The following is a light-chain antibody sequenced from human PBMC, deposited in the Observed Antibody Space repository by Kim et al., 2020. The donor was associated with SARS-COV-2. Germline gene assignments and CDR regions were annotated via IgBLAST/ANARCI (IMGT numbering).Light chain of an antibody. CDR1: NIGRKS. CDR3: QVWDSSRGHYV. J-gene: IGLJ1*01. CDR2: YDT. Sequence: AQGKAARINGEGNNIGRKSVHWYQQKPGQAPALVIYYDTERPSGIPERLSGSNSGNTATVTISRVEAGDEADYFCQVWDSSRGHYVFGTGTQLTVL. V-gene: IGLV3-21*04.